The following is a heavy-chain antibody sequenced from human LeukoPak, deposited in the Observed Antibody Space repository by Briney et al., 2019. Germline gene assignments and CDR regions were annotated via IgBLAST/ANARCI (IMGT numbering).Heavy chain of an antibody. V-gene: IGHV3-7*01. D-gene: IGHD3-10*01. CDR2: MRTDGSVP. Sequence: GGSLRLSCEVSGFTFSYYMMTWVRQAPGEGLKWVANMRTDGSVPSYVDSVKGRFTISRDNAKSSLYLQMNNLRVEDTAVYYCARDKDFTIDYWGQGTLVTVSS. J-gene: IGHJ4*02. CDR1: GFTFSYYM. CDR3: ARDKDFTIDY.